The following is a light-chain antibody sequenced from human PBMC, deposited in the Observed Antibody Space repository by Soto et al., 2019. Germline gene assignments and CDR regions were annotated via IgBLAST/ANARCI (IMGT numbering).Light chain of an antibody. Sequence: QLVLTQSPAASASLGASVKLTCTLSSGHSNYAIAWLQQQPEKGPRYLMKLNSDGSHSKGDGIPDRFSGSISGAERYLTISSLQSEDEADYYCQTWGTGPRVFGGGTKLTVL. CDR1: SGHSNYA. J-gene: IGLJ3*02. V-gene: IGLV4-69*01. CDR3: QTWGTGPRV. CDR2: LNSDGSH.